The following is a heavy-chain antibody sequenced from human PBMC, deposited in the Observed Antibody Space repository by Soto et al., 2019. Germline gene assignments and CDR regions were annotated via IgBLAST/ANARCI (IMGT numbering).Heavy chain of an antibody. D-gene: IGHD3-10*01. V-gene: IGHV1-69*06. J-gene: IGHJ6*02. Sequence: KVSCKASGGTFSSYAISWVRQAPGQGLEWMGGIIPIFGTANYSPSFQGHVTISADKSISTAYLQWSSLKASDTAMYYCARWFGEPYYYYGMDVWGQGTTVTVSS. CDR3: ARWFGEPYYYYGMDV. CDR1: GGTFSSYA. CDR2: IIPIFGTA.